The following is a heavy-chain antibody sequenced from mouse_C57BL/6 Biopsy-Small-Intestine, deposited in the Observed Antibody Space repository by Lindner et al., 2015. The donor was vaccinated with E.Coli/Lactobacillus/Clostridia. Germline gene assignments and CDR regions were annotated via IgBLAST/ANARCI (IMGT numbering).Heavy chain of an antibody. V-gene: IGHV1-9*01. Sequence: VQLQESGAELMKPGASVKLSCKATGYTFTGYWIEWVKQRPGHGLEWIGEILPGSGSTNYNEKFKGKATFTADTSSNTAYMQLSSLTSEDTAVYYCTTRRYGNLWYFDVWGTGTTVTVSS. J-gene: IGHJ1*03. CDR3: TTRRYGNLWYFDV. CDR2: ILPGSGST. D-gene: IGHD2-1*01. CDR1: GYTFTGYW.